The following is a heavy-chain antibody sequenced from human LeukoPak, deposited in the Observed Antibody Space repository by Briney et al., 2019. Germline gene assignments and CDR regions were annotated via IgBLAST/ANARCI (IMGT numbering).Heavy chain of an antibody. V-gene: IGHV4-59*01. CDR3: ARDTSGYRRGSFDY. CDR2: IYYSGST. Sequence: SETLSLTCTVSGGPTTSYYWSWVRQPPGKGLGWIGYIYYSGSTNYNPSLKSRVTISVDTSKNQFSLKLSSLTAADTAVYYCARDTSGYRRGSFDYWGQGTLVTVSS. J-gene: IGHJ4*02. D-gene: IGHD3-22*01. CDR1: GGPTTSYY.